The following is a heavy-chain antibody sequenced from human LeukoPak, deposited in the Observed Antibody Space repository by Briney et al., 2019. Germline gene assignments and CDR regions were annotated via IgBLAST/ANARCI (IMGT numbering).Heavy chain of an antibody. V-gene: IGHV1-18*01. J-gene: IGHJ6*03. CDR3: ARHDIVVVPAARKNYYYYYMDV. CDR1: GYTFTSYG. Sequence: ASVKVSCKASGYTFTSYGISWVRQAPGQGLEWMGWISAYNGNTNYAQKLQGRVTMTTDTSTSTAYMELRSLRSDDTAVYYCARHDIVVVPAARKNYYYYYMDVWGKGTTVTISS. D-gene: IGHD2-2*01. CDR2: ISAYNGNT.